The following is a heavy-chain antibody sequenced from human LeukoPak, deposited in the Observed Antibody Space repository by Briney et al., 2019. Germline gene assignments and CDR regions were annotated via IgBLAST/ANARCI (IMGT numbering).Heavy chain of an antibody. CDR2: IYSGGST. D-gene: IGHD1-26*01. Sequence: PGGSLRLSCAASGFTVSSNYMSWVRQAPGKGLEWVSVIYSGGSTYYADSVKGRFTISRDNSKNTLYLQMNSLRAEDTAVYYCARAPRGSYREASDIWGQGTMVTVSS. V-gene: IGHV3-66*01. J-gene: IGHJ3*02. CDR1: GFTVSSNY. CDR3: ARAPRGSYREASDI.